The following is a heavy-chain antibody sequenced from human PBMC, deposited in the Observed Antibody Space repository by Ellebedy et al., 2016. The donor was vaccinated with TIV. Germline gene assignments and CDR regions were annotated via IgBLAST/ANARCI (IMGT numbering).Heavy chain of an antibody. CDR1: GYTFTNYD. D-gene: IGHD2-2*01. CDR2: MTPSNGDT. J-gene: IGHJ4*02. CDR3: ARVPVSSLTTWGAWVDN. V-gene: IGHV1-8*01. Sequence: ASVKVSCXASGYTFTNYDINWVRQATGQGLEWVGWMTPSNGDTGYAQKFQGRVTMTRNTSLNTAYMEVKSLTSEDTAVYYCARVPVSSLTTWGAWVDNWGQGTLVTVSS.